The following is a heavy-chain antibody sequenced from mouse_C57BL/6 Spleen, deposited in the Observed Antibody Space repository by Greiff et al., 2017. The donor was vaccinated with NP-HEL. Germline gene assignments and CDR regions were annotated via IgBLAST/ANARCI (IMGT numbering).Heavy chain of an antibody. CDR1: GYTFTSYW. J-gene: IGHJ3*01. CDR3: ASGSSYSAWFAY. Sequence: VQLQQPGAELVRPGSSVKLSCKASGYTFTSYWMHWVKQRPIPGLEWIGNIDPSDSETHYNQKFKDKATLTVDKSSSTAYMQLSSLTSEDSAVYYCASGSSYSAWFAYWGQGTLVTVSA. CDR2: IDPSDSET. V-gene: IGHV1-52*01. D-gene: IGHD1-1*01.